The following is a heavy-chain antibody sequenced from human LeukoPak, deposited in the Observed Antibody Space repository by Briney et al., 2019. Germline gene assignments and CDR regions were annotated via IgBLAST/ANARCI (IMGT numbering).Heavy chain of an antibody. CDR1: GGSISSGGYY. CDR3: ARGDLGYCSSTSCYAGWGYYYYYGMDV. V-gene: IGHV4-31*03. CDR2: IYYSGST. Sequence: SETLSLTCTVSGGSISSGGYYWSWIRQHPGKGLEWIGYIYYSGSTYYNPSLKSRVTISVDTSKNQFSLKLSSVTAADTAVYYCARGDLGYCSSTSCYAGWGYYYYYGMDVWGQGTTVTVSS. D-gene: IGHD2-2*01. J-gene: IGHJ6*02.